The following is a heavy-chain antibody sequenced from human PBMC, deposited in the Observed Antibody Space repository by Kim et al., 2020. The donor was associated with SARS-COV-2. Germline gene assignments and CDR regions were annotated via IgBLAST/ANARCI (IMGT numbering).Heavy chain of an antibody. CDR2: ISWNSGSI. D-gene: IGHD3-22*01. J-gene: IGHJ4*02. CDR1: GFTFDDYA. Sequence: GGSLRLSCAASGFTFDDYAMHWVRQAPGKGLEWVSGISWNSGSIGYADSVKGRFTISRDNAKNSLYLQMNSLRAEDTALYYCAKDNREDSSGLDYWGQGTLVTVSS. CDR3: AKDNREDSSGLDY. V-gene: IGHV3-9*01.